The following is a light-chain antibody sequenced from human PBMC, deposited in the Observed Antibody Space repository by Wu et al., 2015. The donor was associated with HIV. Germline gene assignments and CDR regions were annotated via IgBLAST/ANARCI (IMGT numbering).Light chain of an antibody. Sequence: EIVLTQSPGTLSLSPGEGATLSCRASQSVNSAYLAWYQQKPGQAPRLLIHGTSNRATGIPDRFSGSGSGTDFTLTISRLEPDDFAVYYCQQYDATPRTFGQGPRWKSN. V-gene: IGKV3-20*01. J-gene: IGKJ1*01. CDR1: QSVNSAY. CDR2: GTS. CDR3: QQYDATPRT.